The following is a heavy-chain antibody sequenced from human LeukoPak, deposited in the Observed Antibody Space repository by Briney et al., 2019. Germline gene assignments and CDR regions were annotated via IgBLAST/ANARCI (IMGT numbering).Heavy chain of an antibody. CDR3: ARHFTSGSYSPAGY. CDR1: GCSISSSCYY. J-gene: IGHJ4*02. V-gene: IGHV4-39*01. D-gene: IGHD1-26*01. Sequence: SETLSLTCTVSGCSISSSCYYWGWIRQPPGKGLEWVGSIYYSGSTYYNPSLKSRVTISVDTSKNQFSLKLSSVTAADTAVYYCARHFTSGSYSPAGYWGQGTLVTVSS. CDR2: IYYSGST.